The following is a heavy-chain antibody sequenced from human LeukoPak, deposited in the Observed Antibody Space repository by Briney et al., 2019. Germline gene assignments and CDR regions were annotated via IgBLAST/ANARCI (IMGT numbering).Heavy chain of an antibody. CDR3: ARGLFVDTAMDFDY. D-gene: IGHD5-18*01. Sequence: GRSLRLSCAASGFTFSSYGMHWGRQAPGKGLEWGAVIWYDGSNKYYADSVKGRFTISRDNSKNTLYLQMNSLRAEDTAVYYCARGLFVDTAMDFDYWGQGTLVTVSS. CDR1: GFTFSSYG. CDR2: IWYDGSNK. J-gene: IGHJ4*02. V-gene: IGHV3-33*01.